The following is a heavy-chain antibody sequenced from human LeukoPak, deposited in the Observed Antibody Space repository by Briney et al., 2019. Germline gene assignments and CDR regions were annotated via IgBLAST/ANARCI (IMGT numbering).Heavy chain of an antibody. J-gene: IGHJ4*02. CDR3: ARDVAEGMYYFDY. CDR2: ISSSGSTI. CDR1: GFTFSDYY. V-gene: IGHV3-11*01. D-gene: IGHD6-19*01. Sequence: GGSLRLSCAASGFTFSDYYMSWIRQAPGKGLEWVSYISSSGSTIYYADSVKGRFTISRDNAKNSLYPQMNSLRAEDTAVYYCARDVAEGMYYFDYWGQGTLVTVSS.